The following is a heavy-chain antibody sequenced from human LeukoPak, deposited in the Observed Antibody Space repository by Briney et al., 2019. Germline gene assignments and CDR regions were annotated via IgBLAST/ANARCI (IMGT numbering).Heavy chain of an antibody. CDR3: AKETVVVVAATPDAFDI. CDR2: ISGSGGST. Sequence: QTGGSLRLSCAASGFTFSSYAMSWVRQAPGKGLEWVSGISGSGGSTHYADSVKDRFTISRDNSKNTLYLQMNSLRAEDTAVYHCAKETVVVVAATPDAFDIWGQGTMVTVSS. V-gene: IGHV3-23*01. D-gene: IGHD2-15*01. J-gene: IGHJ3*02. CDR1: GFTFSSYA.